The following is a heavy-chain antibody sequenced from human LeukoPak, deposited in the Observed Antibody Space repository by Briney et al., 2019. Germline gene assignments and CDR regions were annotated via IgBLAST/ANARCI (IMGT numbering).Heavy chain of an antibody. CDR3: ARVGATTRSFDY. J-gene: IGHJ4*02. V-gene: IGHV4-59*01. CDR2: IYYSGST. Sequence: SETLSLTCTVSGGSISSYYWSWIRQPPGKGLEWIGSIYYSGSTNYNPSLKSRVTISVDTSKNQFSLKVSSVTAADTAVYYCARVGATTRSFDYWGQGALVTVSS. CDR1: GGSISSYY. D-gene: IGHD1-26*01.